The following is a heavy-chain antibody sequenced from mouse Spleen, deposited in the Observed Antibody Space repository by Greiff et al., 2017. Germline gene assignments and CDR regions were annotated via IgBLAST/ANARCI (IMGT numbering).Heavy chain of an antibody. CDR2: IDPETGGT. J-gene: IGHJ3*01. V-gene: IGHV1-15*01. CDR3: TRGGQLGSLFAY. CDR1: GYTFTDYE. Sequence: QVQLKESGAELVRPGASVTLSCKASGYTFTDYEMHWVKQTPVHGLEWIGAIDPETGGTAYNQKFKGKAILTADKSSSTAYMELRSLTSEDSAVYYCTRGGQLGSLFAYWGQGTLVTVSA. D-gene: IGHD3-2*01.